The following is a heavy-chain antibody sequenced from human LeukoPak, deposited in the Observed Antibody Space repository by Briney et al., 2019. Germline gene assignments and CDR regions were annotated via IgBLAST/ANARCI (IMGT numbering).Heavy chain of an antibody. V-gene: IGHV4-4*07. Sequence: SETLSLTCTVSGGSISSYYWSWIRQPAGKGLEWIGRIYTSGSTNYNPSLKSRVTMSVDTSKNQFSLKLSSVTATDTAVYYCSRELRIIMVLGHYYYYMDVWGKGTTVTISS. CDR3: SRELRIIMVLGHYYYYMDV. J-gene: IGHJ6*03. CDR1: GGSISSYY. CDR2: IYTSGST. D-gene: IGHD3-10*01.